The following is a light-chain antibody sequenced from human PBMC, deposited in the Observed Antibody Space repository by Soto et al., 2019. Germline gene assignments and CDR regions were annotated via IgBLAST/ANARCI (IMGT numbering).Light chain of an antibody. V-gene: IGKV3-15*01. CDR3: QHYNDWPPTWT. CDR2: GAS. CDR1: QSVSSK. J-gene: IGKJ1*01. Sequence: EIVMTQSPATLSVSPGERATLSCRASQSVSSKLAWYQHKPGQAPSVLIYGASTRATGIPARFSGSGSGTEFTLTISSLQSEDFAVYYCQHYNDWPPTWTFGQGTRVQIK.